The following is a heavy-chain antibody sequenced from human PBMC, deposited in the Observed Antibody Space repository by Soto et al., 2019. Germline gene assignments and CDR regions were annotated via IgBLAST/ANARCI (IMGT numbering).Heavy chain of an antibody. Sequence: GESLKISCKGSGYSFTSYWIGWVRQRPGKGLEWMGIIYPGDSDTRYSPSFQGQVTISADESISTAYLQWSSLKASDTAMYYCARSGQIFGVVTYFDYWGQGTLVTVSS. V-gene: IGHV5-51*01. J-gene: IGHJ4*02. CDR3: ARSGQIFGVVTYFDY. D-gene: IGHD3-3*01. CDR1: GYSFTSYW. CDR2: IYPGDSDT.